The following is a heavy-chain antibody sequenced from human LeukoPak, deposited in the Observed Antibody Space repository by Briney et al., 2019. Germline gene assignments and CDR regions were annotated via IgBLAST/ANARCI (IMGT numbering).Heavy chain of an antibody. Sequence: GGSLRLSCAASGFTFSSYGIHWVRQAQGKGLEWVAVNWYDGSNKYYADSVKGRFTISRDNSKNTLYLQMNSLRAEDTAVYYCARDAAAAVAGMIDYWGQGTLVTVSS. D-gene: IGHD6-19*01. CDR2: NWYDGSNK. CDR1: GFTFSSYG. J-gene: IGHJ4*02. V-gene: IGHV3-33*01. CDR3: ARDAAAAVAGMIDY.